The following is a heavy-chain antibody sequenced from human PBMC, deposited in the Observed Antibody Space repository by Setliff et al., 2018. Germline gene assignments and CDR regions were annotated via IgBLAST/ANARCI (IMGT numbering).Heavy chain of an antibody. D-gene: IGHD1-7*01. CDR1: GFTFSSYW. CDR2: IKQDGSET. CDR3: ARAQAAYNWNYYVLGY. Sequence: GGSLRLSCAASGFTFSSYWVSWVRQAPGKGLEWVANIKQDGSETYYVDSVKGRFTIAGDNAKNSLYLQMNSLRAEYTAVYYCARAQAAYNWNYYVLGYWGQGTLVTVS. J-gene: IGHJ4*02. V-gene: IGHV3-7*01.